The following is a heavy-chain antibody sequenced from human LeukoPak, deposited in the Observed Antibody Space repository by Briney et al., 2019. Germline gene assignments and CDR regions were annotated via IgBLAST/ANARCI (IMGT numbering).Heavy chain of an antibody. J-gene: IGHJ5*02. D-gene: IGHD4/OR15-4a*01. CDR1: GGSFSGYY. CDR2: IYYSGST. Sequence: SETLSLTCAVYGGSFSGYYWSWIRQHPGKGLEWIGYIYYSGSTYYNPSLKSRVTISVDTSKNQFSLKLSSVTAADTAVYYCARDGGANYPWFDPWGQGTLVTVSS. V-gene: IGHV4-31*11. CDR3: ARDGGANYPWFDP.